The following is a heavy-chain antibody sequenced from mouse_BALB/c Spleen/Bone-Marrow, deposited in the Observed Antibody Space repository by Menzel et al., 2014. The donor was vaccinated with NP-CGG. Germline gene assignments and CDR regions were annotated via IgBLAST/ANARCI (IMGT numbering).Heavy chain of an antibody. D-gene: IGHD2-14*01. Sequence: VQRVESGAELAKPGASVKMSCKASGYTFTSYWMHWVKQRPGQGLEWIGYINPSTGYTVYNQKFKDKATLTADKSPSIAYLQRSSLTSEDSAVYYCARHYRYYFDYWGQCTARTGSS. V-gene: IGHV1-7*01. J-gene: IGHJ2*01. CDR3: ARHYRYYFDY. CDR2: INPSTGYT. CDR1: GYTFTSYW.